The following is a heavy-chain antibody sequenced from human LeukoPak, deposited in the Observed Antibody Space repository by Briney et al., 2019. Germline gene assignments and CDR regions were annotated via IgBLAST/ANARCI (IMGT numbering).Heavy chain of an antibody. V-gene: IGHV5-51*01. J-gene: IGHJ4*02. CDR2: IYPVDSRA. Sequence: GESLKISCRVSGYRFTTYWIAWVRQMPGRGLEWMGIIYPVDSRATYNPSFQGQVTLSVDKSTDTAYLQWSSLKASDTATYYCARAGVAVEGRLYYDYWGQGTLVTVSS. CDR3: ARAGVAVEGRLYYDY. CDR1: GYRFTTYW. D-gene: IGHD3-10*01.